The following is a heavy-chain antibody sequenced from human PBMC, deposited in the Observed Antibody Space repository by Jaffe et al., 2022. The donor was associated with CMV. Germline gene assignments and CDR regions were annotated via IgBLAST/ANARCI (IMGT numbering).Heavy chain of an antibody. D-gene: IGHD3-16*02. V-gene: IGHV2-70*01. J-gene: IGHJ6*02. CDR3: ARIRASYHPVWGSYRPFYYYYGMDV. CDR1: GFSLSTSGMC. CDR2: IDWDDDK. Sequence: QVTLRESGPALVKPTQTLTLTCTFSGFSLSTSGMCVSWIRQPPGKALEWLALIDWDDDKYYSTSLKTRLTISKDTSKNQVVLTMTNMDPVDTATYYCARIRASYHPVWGSYRPFYYYYGMDVWGQGTTVTVSS.